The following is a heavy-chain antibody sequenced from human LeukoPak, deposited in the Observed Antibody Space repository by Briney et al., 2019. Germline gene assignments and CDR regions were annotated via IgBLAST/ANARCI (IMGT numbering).Heavy chain of an antibody. V-gene: IGHV5-51*01. CDR2: IYPGDSDT. CDR1: GYSFTSYW. J-gene: IGHJ4*02. Sequence: GESLKISCKGSGYSFTSYWIGWVRQMPGKGLEWMGIIYPGDSDTRYSPSFQGQVTISADKSISTAYLQRSSLKASDTAMYYCARRGNCSSTSCYSWEFDYWGQGTLVTVSS. CDR3: ARRGNCSSTSCYSWEFDY. D-gene: IGHD2-2*02.